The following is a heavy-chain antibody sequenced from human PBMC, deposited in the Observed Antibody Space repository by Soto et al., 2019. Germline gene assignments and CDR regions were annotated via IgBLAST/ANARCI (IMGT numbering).Heavy chain of an antibody. CDR2: IIPILGIA. Sequence: SVKVSCKASGGTFSSYTISWVRQAPGQGLEWMGRIIPILGIANYAQKFQGRVTITADKSTSTAYMELSSLRSEDTAVYYCARGQARYQLPAYFDYWGQGTLVTVSS. CDR1: GGTFSSYT. J-gene: IGHJ4*02. CDR3: ARGQARYQLPAYFDY. V-gene: IGHV1-69*02. D-gene: IGHD2-2*01.